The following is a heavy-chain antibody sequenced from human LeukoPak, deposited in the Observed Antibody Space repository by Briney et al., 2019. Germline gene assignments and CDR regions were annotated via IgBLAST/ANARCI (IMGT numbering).Heavy chain of an antibody. CDR2: ISYDGSNK. V-gene: IGHV3-30-3*01. J-gene: IGHJ4*02. CDR3: ARDRASGDSGWYFY. D-gene: IGHD6-19*01. CDR1: GFTVSSNY. Sequence: GGSLRLSCAASGFTVSSNYMSWVRQAPGKGLEWVAVISYDGSNKYYADSVKGRFTISRDNSKNTLYLQMNSLRAEDTAVYYCARDRASGDSGWYFYWGQGTLVTVSS.